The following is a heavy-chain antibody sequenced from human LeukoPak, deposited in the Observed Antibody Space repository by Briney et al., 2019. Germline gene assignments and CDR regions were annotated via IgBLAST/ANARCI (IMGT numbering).Heavy chain of an antibody. CDR2: IWYDGSNK. D-gene: IGHD3-22*01. CDR3: ARDQWGDTYYYDSSGYSDFDY. V-gene: IGHV3-33*01. J-gene: IGHJ4*02. CDR1: GFTFSSYG. Sequence: GGSLRLSCAASGFTFSSYGMHWVRQAPGKGLEWVAVIWYDGSNKYYADSVKGRFTISRDNSKNTLYLQMNSLRAEDTAVYYCARDQWGDTYYYDSSGYSDFDYWGQGTLVTVSS.